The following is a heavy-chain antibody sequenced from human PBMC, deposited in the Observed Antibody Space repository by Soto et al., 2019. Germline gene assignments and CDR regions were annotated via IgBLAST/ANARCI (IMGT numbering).Heavy chain of an antibody. V-gene: IGHV4-39*01. Sequence: QVQLLESGPGLVKPSETLSLTCTVSGGSFSSSSYYWGWIRQPPGKALEWIGSIYYTGSTYYYSPSLKSRVTISVDTSKNQFSLKLTSVTATDTAVYYCVRLSGYSSNWGEFDPWGQGTLVTVSA. CDR1: GGSFSSSSYY. CDR3: VRLSGYSSNWGEFDP. CDR2: IYYTGSTY. J-gene: IGHJ5*02. D-gene: IGHD6-19*01.